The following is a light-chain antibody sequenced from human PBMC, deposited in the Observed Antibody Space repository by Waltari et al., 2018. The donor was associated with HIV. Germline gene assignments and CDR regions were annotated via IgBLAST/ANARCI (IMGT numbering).Light chain of an antibody. CDR2: EVN. V-gene: IGLV2-18*02. Sequence: QSALTPPPSVSGSPGQSVTISCSGTSSDVGSFNSVSCYQQPPGTAPKLMIYEVNNRPSGVPDRFSGSKSGNTASLTISGLQPEDEADYYCSSYTTSSTVLFGGGTKLTVL. CDR1: SSDVGSFNS. J-gene: IGLJ2*01. CDR3: SSYTTSSTVL.